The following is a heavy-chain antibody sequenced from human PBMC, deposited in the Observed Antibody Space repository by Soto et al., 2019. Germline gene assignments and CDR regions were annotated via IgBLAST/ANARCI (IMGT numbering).Heavy chain of an antibody. CDR2: IWYDGSNT. CDR3: ARAEGYQLLIDC. J-gene: IGHJ4*02. Sequence: GGSLRLSCAASGFTFSSYGMHWVRQAPGKGLEWVAVIWYDGSNTYYADSVKGRFTISRDNSKNTLYLQMNSLRAEDTAVYYCARAEGYQLLIDCWGQGTLVTVSS. CDR1: GFTFSSYG. V-gene: IGHV3-33*01. D-gene: IGHD2-2*01.